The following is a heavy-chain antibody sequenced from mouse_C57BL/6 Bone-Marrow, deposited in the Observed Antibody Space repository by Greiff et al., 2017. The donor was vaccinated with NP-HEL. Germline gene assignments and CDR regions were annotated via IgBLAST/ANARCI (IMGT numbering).Heavy chain of an antibody. CDR1: GYTFTGYW. Sequence: QVQLKQSGAELMKPGASVKLSCKATGYTFTGYWIEWVKQRPGHGLEWIGEILPGSGSTNYNEKFKGKATFTADTSSNTAYMQLSSLTTEDSAIYYWARPSYGSSYLYWYFDVWGTGTTVTVSS. V-gene: IGHV1-9*01. CDR2: ILPGSGST. J-gene: IGHJ1*03. D-gene: IGHD1-1*01. CDR3: ARPSYGSSYLYWYFDV.